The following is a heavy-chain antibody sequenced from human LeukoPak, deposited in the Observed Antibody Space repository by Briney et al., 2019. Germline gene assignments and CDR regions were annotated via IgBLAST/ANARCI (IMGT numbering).Heavy chain of an antibody. J-gene: IGHJ4*02. V-gene: IGHV4-34*01. CDR2: INHSGST. CDR1: SGSFNGYY. CDR3: ATPGYSATDGFDY. D-gene: IGHD1-26*01. Sequence: SETLSLTCAVYSGSFNGYYWSWIRQPPGKGLEWIGEINHSGSTNYNPSLKSRVTISVDTSKNQFSLKLSSVTAADTAVYYCATPGYSATDGFDYWGQGPLVTVSS.